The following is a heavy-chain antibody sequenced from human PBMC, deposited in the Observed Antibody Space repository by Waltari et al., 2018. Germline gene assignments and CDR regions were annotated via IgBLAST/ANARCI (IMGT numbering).Heavy chain of an antibody. J-gene: IGHJ4*01. CDR2: IKDDGSEK. Sequence: YLVYSGGGLAQPGGSLRLACAASGFDFKSVWMTWVRQAPGRELQWVASIKDDGSEKFYVDSVRGRFTISRDNARQSVFLQMDFLSVEDTATYYCQEGHYSDRWGQGTLVTVSS. D-gene: IGHD2-21*01. CDR1: GFDFKSVW. CDR3: QEGHYSDR. V-gene: IGHV3-7*01.